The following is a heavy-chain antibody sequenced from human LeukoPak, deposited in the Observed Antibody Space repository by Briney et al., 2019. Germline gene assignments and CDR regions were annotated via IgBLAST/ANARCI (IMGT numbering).Heavy chain of an antibody. CDR1: GGSISSSSYY. Sequence: SETLSLTCTVSGGSISSSSYYWGWIRQPPGKGLEWIGSIYYSGSTYYNPSLKSRVTISVDTSKNQFSLKLSSVTAADTAVYYCAMYRGYFDYWGQGTLVTVSS. D-gene: IGHD1-26*01. CDR3: AMYRGYFDY. V-gene: IGHV4-39*01. CDR2: IYYSGST. J-gene: IGHJ4*02.